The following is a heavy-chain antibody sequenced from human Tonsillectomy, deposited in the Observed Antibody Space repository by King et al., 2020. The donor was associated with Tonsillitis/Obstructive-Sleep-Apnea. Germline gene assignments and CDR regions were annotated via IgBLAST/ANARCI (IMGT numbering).Heavy chain of an antibody. D-gene: IGHD2-2*01. CDR3: ARGAESTSSLDAFDI. Sequence: VQLVESGGGVVQPGRSLRLSCAASGFTFSSYAMHWVRQAPGMGLEWVAVISYDGGNKYYADSVKGRFTISRDNSKNTLYLQMNSLRAEDTAVYYCARGAESTSSLDAFDIWGQGTMVTVSS. CDR2: ISYDGGNK. J-gene: IGHJ3*02. V-gene: IGHV3-30*04. CDR1: GFTFSSYA.